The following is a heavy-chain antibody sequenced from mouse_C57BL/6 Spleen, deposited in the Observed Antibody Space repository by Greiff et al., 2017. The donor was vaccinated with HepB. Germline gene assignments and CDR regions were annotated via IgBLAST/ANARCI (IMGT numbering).Heavy chain of an antibody. J-gene: IGHJ2*01. D-gene: IGHD1-1*01. CDR2: IDPEDGDT. Sequence: VQLQQSGAELVKPGASVKLSCTASGFNIKDYYMHWVKQRTEQGLEWIGRIDPEDGDTKYAPKFQGKATITADTSSNTAYLQLSSLTSEDTAVYYCARRDLGSSLFDYWGQGTTLTVSS. V-gene: IGHV14-2*01. CDR3: ARRDLGSSLFDY. CDR1: GFNIKDYY.